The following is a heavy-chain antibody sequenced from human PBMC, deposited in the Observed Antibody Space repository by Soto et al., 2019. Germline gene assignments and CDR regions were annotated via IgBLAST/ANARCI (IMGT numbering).Heavy chain of an antibody. J-gene: IGHJ5*02. Sequence: SVKVSCKASGGTFSSYAISWVRQAPGQGLEWMGGIIPIFGTADYAQKFQGRVTITADESTSTAYMELSSLRSEDTAVYYCARFKSWTSTTIDDNWFDPWGQGTLVTVSS. CDR3: ARFKSWTSTTIDDNWFDP. CDR1: GGTFSSYA. V-gene: IGHV1-69*13. D-gene: IGHD2-2*01. CDR2: IIPIFGTA.